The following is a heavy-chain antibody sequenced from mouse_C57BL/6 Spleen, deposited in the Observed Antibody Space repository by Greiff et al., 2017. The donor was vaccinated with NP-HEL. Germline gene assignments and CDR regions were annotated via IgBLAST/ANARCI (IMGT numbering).Heavy chain of an antibody. CDR1: GFTFTDYY. J-gene: IGHJ3*01. CDR3: ARYDYDAAWFAY. CDR2: IRNKANGYTT. Sequence: EVQLMESGGGLVQPGGSLSLSCAASGFTFTDYYMSWVRQPPGKALEWLGFIRNKANGYTTEYSASVKGRFTISRDNSQSILYLQMNALRAEDSATYYCARYDYDAAWFAYWGQGTLVTVSA. V-gene: IGHV7-3*01. D-gene: IGHD2-4*01.